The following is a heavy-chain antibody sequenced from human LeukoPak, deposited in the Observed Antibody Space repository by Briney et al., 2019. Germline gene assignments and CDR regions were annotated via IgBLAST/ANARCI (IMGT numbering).Heavy chain of an antibody. CDR1: GYTFTSYG. Sequence: ASVKVSCKASGYTFTSYGISWVRQAPGQGLEWMGRINPNSGDTNYAQKFQGRVTMTRDTSISTAYMELSRLRSDDTAVYYCARDYCSSTSCLFDYWGQGTLVSVSS. CDR2: INPNSGDT. D-gene: IGHD2-2*01. J-gene: IGHJ4*02. V-gene: IGHV1-2*06. CDR3: ARDYCSSTSCLFDY.